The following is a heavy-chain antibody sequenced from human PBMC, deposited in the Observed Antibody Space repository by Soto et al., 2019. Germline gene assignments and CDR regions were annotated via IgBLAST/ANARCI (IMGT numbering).Heavy chain of an antibody. V-gene: IGHV1-18*01. CDR3: ATDGTAADGTRSRNMDV. Sequence: QVQLVQSGAEVKKPGASVKVSCKASGYTFTSYGITWVRQAPGQGLEWMGWISAYNGNTNYAQKLQGRVTMTTDTSTRRAYMEVRSLRSEDTAVYYCATDGTAADGTRSRNMDVCGQGTTVTVSS. CDR2: ISAYNGNT. CDR1: GYTFTSYG. D-gene: IGHD6-13*01. J-gene: IGHJ6*02.